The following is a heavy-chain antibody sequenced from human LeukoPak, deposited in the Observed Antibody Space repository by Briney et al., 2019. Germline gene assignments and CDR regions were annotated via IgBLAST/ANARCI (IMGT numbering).Heavy chain of an antibody. CDR1: GGTFSSYA. CDR3: ARVPAPSAAGTPHNWFDP. V-gene: IGHV1-69*13. CDR2: IIPIFGTA. J-gene: IGHJ5*02. Sequence: SVKVSCKASGGTFSSYAISWVRQAPGQGLEWMGGIIPIFGTANYAQKFQGRVTITADESTSTAYMELSSLRSEDTAVYYCARVPAPSAAGTPHNWFDPWGQGTLVTVSS. D-gene: IGHD6-13*01.